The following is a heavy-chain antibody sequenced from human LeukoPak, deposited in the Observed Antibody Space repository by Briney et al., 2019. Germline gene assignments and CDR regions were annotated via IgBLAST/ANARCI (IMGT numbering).Heavy chain of an antibody. Sequence: GASVKVSCKASGYTFTGYYMHWVRQAPGQGLEWMGLINPNGGGTSYAQKFQGRVTMTRDMSTSTAYMELSSLRSEDTAVYYCARDGTMGTLDTAMVTGFDYWGQGTLVTVSS. CDR1: GYTFTGYY. J-gene: IGHJ4*02. CDR3: ARDGTMGTLDTAMVTGFDY. CDR2: INPNGGGT. V-gene: IGHV1-2*02. D-gene: IGHD5-18*01.